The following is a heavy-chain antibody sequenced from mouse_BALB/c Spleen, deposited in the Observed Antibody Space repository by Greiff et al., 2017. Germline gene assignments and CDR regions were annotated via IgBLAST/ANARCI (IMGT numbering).Heavy chain of an antibody. D-gene: IGHD2-12*01. CDR3: ARSLGCYVLFDD. CDR2: ISSGSSTI. CDR1: GFTFSSFG. V-gene: IGHV5-17*02. Sequence: EVKLVESGGGLVQPGGSRKLSCAASGFTFSSFGMHWVRQAPEKGLEWVAYISSGSSTIYYADTVKGRVTISRDNPKNTLFLQMTSLRSEDTAMYYCARSLGCYVLFDDGGQGTTRTVSS. J-gene: IGHJ2*01.